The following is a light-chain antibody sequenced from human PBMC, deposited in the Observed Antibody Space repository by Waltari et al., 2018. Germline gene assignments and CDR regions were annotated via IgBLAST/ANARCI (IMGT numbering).Light chain of an antibody. CDR3: SSYTSSGTLV. V-gene: IGLV2-14*03. J-gene: IGLJ2*01. CDR2: DVT. CDR1: SSAVGRYNY. Sequence: QSALTQPASVSGSPGQSITISCTGTSSAVGRYNYVPWYQQHPGKAPKLMIFDVTDRPSGVSNRFSASKSGNTASLTISGLEAEDEADYYCSSYTSSGTLVFGGGTKLTVL.